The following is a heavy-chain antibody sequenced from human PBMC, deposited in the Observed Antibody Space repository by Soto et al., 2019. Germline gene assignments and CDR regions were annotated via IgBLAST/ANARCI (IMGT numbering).Heavy chain of an antibody. J-gene: IGHJ5*02. CDR2: IYYSGST. V-gene: IGHV4-39*01. CDR3: ARQWYGRGYYPNWFDP. Sequence: NPSETLSLTCTVSGGSISSSSYYWGWIRQPPGKGLEWIGSIYYSGSTYYNPSLKSRVTISVDTSKNQFSLKLSSVTAADTAVYYCARQWYGRGYYPNWFDPWGQGTLVTVSS. CDR1: GGSISSSSYY. D-gene: IGHD3-22*01.